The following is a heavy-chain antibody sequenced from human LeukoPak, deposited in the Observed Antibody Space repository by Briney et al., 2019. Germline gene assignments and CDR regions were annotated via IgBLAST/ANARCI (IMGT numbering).Heavy chain of an antibody. V-gene: IGHV3-53*01. CDR1: GFTVSSNY. CDR3: ARDRLSVL. J-gene: IGHJ4*02. CDR2: IYSGGRT. Sequence: PAGSLRLSCAASGFTVSSNYMSWVRQAPGKGLEWVSVIYSGGRTYYADSVKGRFTISSDNSKNMLYLQMNSLRAEDTAVYYCARDRLSVLWGQGTLVTVSS. D-gene: IGHD2/OR15-2a*01.